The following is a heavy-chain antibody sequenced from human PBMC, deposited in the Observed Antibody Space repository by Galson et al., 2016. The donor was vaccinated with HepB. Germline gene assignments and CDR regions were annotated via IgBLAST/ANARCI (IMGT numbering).Heavy chain of an antibody. Sequence: SLRLSCAVSGFSFSTYGMSWVRQAPGKGLEWISAIRGSCGVTHYADSVRGRFTISRDHSKRTLFLHMSSLTVEDTAVYYCAKDILEVPAALPFDSWGQGTLVIVSS. CDR2: IRGSCGVT. J-gene: IGHJ4*02. CDR1: GFSFSTYG. V-gene: IGHV3-23*01. CDR3: AKDILEVPAALPFDS. D-gene: IGHD2-2*01.